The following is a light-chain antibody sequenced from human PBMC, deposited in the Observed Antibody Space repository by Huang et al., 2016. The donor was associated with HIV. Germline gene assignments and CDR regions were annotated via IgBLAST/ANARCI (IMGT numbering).Light chain of an antibody. Sequence: DIVMTQSPDSLAVSLGERATINCKSSQSVLYSSNNKNQLAWYQQRPGQPPKLLIYGTSTRESGVPDRFSGSGSGTDFTLTISRLQAEDVAVYYCQQYYGTPYTFGQGTQLEIK. J-gene: IGKJ2*01. CDR1: QSVLYSSNNKNQ. CDR2: GTS. CDR3: QQYYGTPYT. V-gene: IGKV4-1*01.